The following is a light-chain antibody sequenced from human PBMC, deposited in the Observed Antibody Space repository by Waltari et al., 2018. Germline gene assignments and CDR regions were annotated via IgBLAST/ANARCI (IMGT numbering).Light chain of an antibody. CDR3: CSFTSRSTWV. Sequence: QSALTQPASVSGSPGQSITIPCPGTSSDVGGYNYVSWYQHHPGKVPKLLVFDVSHRPSGVSNRFSGSKSGNTASLTISGLQAEDESDYYCCSFTSRSTWVFGGGTKLTVL. J-gene: IGLJ3*02. CDR1: SSDVGGYNY. V-gene: IGLV2-14*03. CDR2: DVS.